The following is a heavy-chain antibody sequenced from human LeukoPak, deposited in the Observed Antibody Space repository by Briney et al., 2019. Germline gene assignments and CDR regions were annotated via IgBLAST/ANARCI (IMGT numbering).Heavy chain of an antibody. V-gene: IGHV3-30*02. Sequence: GGSLRLSCAASGFTFSSYGMHWVRQAPGKGLEWVAFVRYDGSNKYYADSVKGRFTISRDSSKNTLYLQMNSLKTQDTAVYYCSRDGSSSDWSAFDIWGQGTMVTVSS. D-gene: IGHD6-19*01. CDR1: GFTFSSYG. CDR2: VRYDGSNK. J-gene: IGHJ3*02. CDR3: SRDGSSSDWSAFDI.